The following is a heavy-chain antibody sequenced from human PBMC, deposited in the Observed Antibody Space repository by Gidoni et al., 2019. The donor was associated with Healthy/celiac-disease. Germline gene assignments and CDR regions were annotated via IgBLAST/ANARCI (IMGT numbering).Heavy chain of an antibody. CDR2: IIPILGIA. D-gene: IGHD3-22*01. CDR1: GGTFSSYT. Sequence: QVQLVQSGAEVKKPGSSVKVSCKASGGTFSSYTISWVRQAPGQGLEWMGRIIPILGIANYAQKFQGRVTITADKSTSTAYMELSSLRSEDTAVYYCARVVPGADSSGYYPPWFGSMDVWGQGTTVTVSS. J-gene: IGHJ6*02. V-gene: IGHV1-69*02. CDR3: ARVVPGADSSGYYPPWFGSMDV.